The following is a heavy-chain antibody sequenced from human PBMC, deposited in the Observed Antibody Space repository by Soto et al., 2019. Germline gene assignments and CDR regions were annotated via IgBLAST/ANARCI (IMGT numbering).Heavy chain of an antibody. Sequence: GGSLRLSCTASGSTFGDYAMSWFRQAPGKGLEWVGFIRSKAYGGTTEYAASVKGRFTISRDDSKSIAYLQMNSLKTEDTAVYYCTRDGSSWYFYYYGMDVWGQGTTVTVSS. D-gene: IGHD6-13*01. J-gene: IGHJ6*02. CDR3: TRDGSSWYFYYYGMDV. CDR1: GSTFGDYA. V-gene: IGHV3-49*03. CDR2: IRSKAYGGTT.